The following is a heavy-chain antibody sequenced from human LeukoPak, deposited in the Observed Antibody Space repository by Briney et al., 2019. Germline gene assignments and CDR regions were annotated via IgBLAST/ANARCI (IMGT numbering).Heavy chain of an antibody. CDR3: ARGDYYDSSGSPDFVWFDP. D-gene: IGHD3-22*01. Sequence: SVKVSCKTSGYTFSSYDITWVRQAPGQGLEWMGRIIPILGIANYAQKFQGRVTITADKSTSTAYMELSSRRSEDTAVYYCARGDYYDSSGSPDFVWFDPWGQGTLVTVSS. J-gene: IGHJ5*02. V-gene: IGHV1-69*04. CDR1: GYTFSSYD. CDR2: IIPILGIA.